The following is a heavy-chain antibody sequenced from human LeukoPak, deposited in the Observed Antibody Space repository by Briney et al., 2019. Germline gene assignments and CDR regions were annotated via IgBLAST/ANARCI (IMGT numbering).Heavy chain of an antibody. CDR3: ARVFGGVAMVDY. D-gene: IGHD3-16*01. V-gene: IGHV1-18*01. J-gene: IGHJ4*02. CDR1: GGTFSSYA. Sequence: ASMKVSCKASGGTFSSYAISWVRQAPGQGLEWMGWISAYNGNTNYAQKLQGRVTMTTDTSTSTAYMELRSLRSDDTAVYYCARVFGGVAMVDYWGQGTLVTVSS. CDR2: ISAYNGNT.